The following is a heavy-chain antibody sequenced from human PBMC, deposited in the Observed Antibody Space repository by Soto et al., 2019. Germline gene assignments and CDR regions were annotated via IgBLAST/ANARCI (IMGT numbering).Heavy chain of an antibody. Sequence: ASVKVSCKASGGTFSSYAISWVRQAPGQGLEWMGWINPKSGGTMYPQKFQGRVTMTWDTSKNQFSLNLSSVTAADTAVYYCARTHYSDRSGTDYWGQGALVTVSS. V-gene: IGHV1-2*02. CDR2: INPKSGGT. D-gene: IGHD3-22*01. CDR1: GGTFSSYA. J-gene: IGHJ4*02. CDR3: ARTHYSDRSGTDY.